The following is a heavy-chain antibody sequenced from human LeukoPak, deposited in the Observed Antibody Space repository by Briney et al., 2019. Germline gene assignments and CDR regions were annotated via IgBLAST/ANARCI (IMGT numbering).Heavy chain of an antibody. CDR2: ISGSGGNT. J-gene: IGHJ4*02. Sequence: QSGGSLRLSCAASGFTFSNYGMSWVRQAPGKGLEWVSTISGSGGNTYYADSVKGRFTISRDTSKNTLYLQMNSPRAEDTAVYYCAKDMYYDSSGPVFDYWGQGTLVTVSS. D-gene: IGHD3-22*01. CDR3: AKDMYYDSSGPVFDY. V-gene: IGHV3-23*01. CDR1: GFTFSNYG.